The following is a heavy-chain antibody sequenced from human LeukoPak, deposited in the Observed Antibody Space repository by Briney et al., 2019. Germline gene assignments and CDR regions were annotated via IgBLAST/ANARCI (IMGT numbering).Heavy chain of an antibody. V-gene: IGHV3-13*01. CDR3: ARSPHRGYYYGSGSYSEFDY. Sequence: GGSLRLSCVASGFTFSSYDRHWVRQATGRGLEWVSGIGTAGDTYYPGSVKGRFTISREDAKNSLYLQMNSLRAGDTAVYYCARSPHRGYYYGSGSYSEFDYWGQGTLVTVSS. CDR2: IGTAGDT. J-gene: IGHJ4*02. CDR1: GFTFSSYD. D-gene: IGHD3-10*01.